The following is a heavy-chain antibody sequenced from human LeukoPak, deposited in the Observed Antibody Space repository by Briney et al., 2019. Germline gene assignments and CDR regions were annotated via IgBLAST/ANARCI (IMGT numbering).Heavy chain of an antibody. V-gene: IGHV3-15*01. Sequence: QTGGSLRLSGAASGFTFSNAWMSGVRQAQGKGLDWVGRIKRKTDGGTTDHAAPVNDRSNISRDDSKNTLYLQMNSLKTEDTAVYYCTTATYYYDSSGYYGIDAFDIWGQGTMVTVSS. J-gene: IGHJ3*02. CDR3: TTATYYYDSSGYYGIDAFDI. CDR1: GFTFSNAW. D-gene: IGHD3-22*01. CDR2: IKRKTDGGTT.